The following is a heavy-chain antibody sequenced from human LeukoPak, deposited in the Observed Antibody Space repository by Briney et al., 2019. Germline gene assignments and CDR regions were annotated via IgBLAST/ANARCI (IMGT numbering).Heavy chain of an antibody. CDR1: GGTFSSYA. J-gene: IGHJ4*02. CDR2: IIPIFGTA. D-gene: IGHD3-10*01. V-gene: IGHV1-69*13. Sequence: SVKVSCKASGGTFSSYAISWVRQAPGQGLEWMGGIIPIFGTANYAQKFQGRVTITADESTSTAYMELSSLRSEDTAVYYCARVRSYYYGSGPARYYFDYWGQGTLVTVSS. CDR3: ARVRSYYYGSGPARYYFDY.